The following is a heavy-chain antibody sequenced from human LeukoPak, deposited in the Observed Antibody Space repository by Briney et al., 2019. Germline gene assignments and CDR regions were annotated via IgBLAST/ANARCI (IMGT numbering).Heavy chain of an antibody. CDR3: ARGIVGVVGFTPY. CDR2: MNPNSGNT. D-gene: IGHD1-26*01. V-gene: IGHV1-8*01. Sequence: ASVKVSCTASGYTFTSYDINWERQATGQGLEWMGWMNPNSGNTGYAQKFQGRVTMTRNTSISTAYMELSSLRSEDTAVYYCARGIVGVVGFTPYWGQGTLVTVSS. J-gene: IGHJ4*02. CDR1: GYTFTSYD.